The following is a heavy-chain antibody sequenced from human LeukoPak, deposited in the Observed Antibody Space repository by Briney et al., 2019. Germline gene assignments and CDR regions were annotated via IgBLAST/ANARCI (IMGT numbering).Heavy chain of an antibody. CDR1: GYTFTSYD. CDR3: ARASKYSSSWYRYYYYYGMDV. D-gene: IGHD6-13*01. CDR2: MNPNSGNT. V-gene: IGHV1-8*01. Sequence: ASVKVSCKASGYTFTSYDINWVRQATGQGLEWVGWMNPNSGNTGYAQKFQGRVTMTRNTSISTAYMELSSLRSEDTAVYYCARASKYSSSWYRYYYYYGMDVWGQGTTVTVSS. J-gene: IGHJ6*02.